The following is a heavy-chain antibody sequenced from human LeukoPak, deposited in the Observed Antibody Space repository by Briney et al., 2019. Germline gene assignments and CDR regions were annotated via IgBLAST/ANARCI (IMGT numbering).Heavy chain of an antibody. D-gene: IGHD2-2*01. CDR3: ARVGKYCSSTSCYSDDAFDI. CDR1: GYTFTSYY. J-gene: IGHJ3*02. CDR2: INPNSGGT. Sequence: ASVKVSCKASGYTFTSYYMHWVRQAPGQGLEWMGWINPNSGGTNYAQKFQGRVTMTRDTSISTAYMELSRLRSDDTAVYYCARVGKYCSSTSCYSDDAFDIWGQGTMVTVSS. V-gene: IGHV1-2*02.